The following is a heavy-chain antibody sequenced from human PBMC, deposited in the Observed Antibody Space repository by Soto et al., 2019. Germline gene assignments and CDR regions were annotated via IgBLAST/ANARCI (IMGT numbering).Heavy chain of an antibody. CDR1: GYTFTSCD. D-gene: IGHD3-10*01. CDR3: ARVINYYDSGDDAFDI. Sequence: QVQLGQSGAEVKKPGASVKVAFKASGYTFTSCDINWVRQANGQGLEWMGWMNPNSGNTGYAQKFQGRVTMTRNTSISTAYMELSSLRSEDTAVYYCARVINYYDSGDDAFDIWGQGTMVTVFS. V-gene: IGHV1-8*01. J-gene: IGHJ3*02. CDR2: MNPNSGNT.